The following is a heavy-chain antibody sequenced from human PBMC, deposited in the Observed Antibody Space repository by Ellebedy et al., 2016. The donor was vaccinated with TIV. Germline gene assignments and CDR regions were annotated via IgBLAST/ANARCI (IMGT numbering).Heavy chain of an antibody. J-gene: IGHJ5*02. D-gene: IGHD3-3*01. CDR2: IYHSGST. CDR3: AGYNYDFWSGYSPLNKFDP. CDR1: GFTFSSYSM. V-gene: IGHV4-4*02. Sequence: MPGGSLRLSCAASGFTFSSYSMNWVRQPPGKGLEWIGEIYHSGSTNYNPSLKSRVTISVDKSKNQFSLKLSSVTAADTAVYYCAGYNYDFWSGYSPLNKFDPWGQGTLVTVSS.